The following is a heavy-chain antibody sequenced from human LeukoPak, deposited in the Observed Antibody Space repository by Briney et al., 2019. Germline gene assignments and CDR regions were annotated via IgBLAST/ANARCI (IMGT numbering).Heavy chain of an antibody. CDR2: IWYDGSNK. V-gene: IGHV3-33*01. J-gene: IGHJ6*01. CDR1: GFTFSSYG. D-gene: IGHD6-19*01. CDR3: ARESGHGYRSGWYAYYYSGMDV. Sequence: GGSLRLSCAASGFTFSSYGMHWVRQAPGKGLEWLAGIWYDGSNKYYADSVKGRFTISRDNSKNTLYLQMNSLRAEDTAVYYCARESGHGYRSGWYAYYYSGMDVWGPGTTGTVSS.